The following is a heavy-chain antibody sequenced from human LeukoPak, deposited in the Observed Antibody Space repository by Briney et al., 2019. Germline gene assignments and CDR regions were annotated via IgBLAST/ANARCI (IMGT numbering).Heavy chain of an antibody. J-gene: IGHJ3*02. CDR3: ASSTQLGYCSSTSCPGDAFDI. CDR1: GFTVSSNY. CDR2: IYSGGST. Sequence: GRSLRLSCAASGFTVSSNYMSWVRQAPGKGLEWVSVIYSGGSTYYADSVKGRFTISRHNSKNTLYLQMNSLRAEDTAVYYCASSTQLGYCSSTSCPGDAFDIWGQGTMVTVSS. D-gene: IGHD2-2*01. V-gene: IGHV3-53*04.